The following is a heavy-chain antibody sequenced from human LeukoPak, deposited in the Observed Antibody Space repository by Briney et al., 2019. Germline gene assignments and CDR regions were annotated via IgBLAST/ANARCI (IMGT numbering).Heavy chain of an antibody. CDR1: GDSISLSFYY. D-gene: IGHD6-19*01. Sequence: PSETLSLTCSVSGDSISLSFYYWGWIRQPPGKALEWIGSVYYSGTTSYNPSLKGLVTISVDMSNNHFSLRLRSVTAADTAMYYCARGTLYRGWSYYLDFWGQGSQVTVSS. CDR2: VYYSGTT. J-gene: IGHJ4*02. V-gene: IGHV4-39*07. CDR3: ARGTLYRGWSYYLDF.